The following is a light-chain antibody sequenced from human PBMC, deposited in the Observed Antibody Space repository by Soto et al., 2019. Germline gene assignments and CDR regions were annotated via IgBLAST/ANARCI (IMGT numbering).Light chain of an antibody. J-gene: IGKJ1*01. V-gene: IGKV1-5*01. CDR2: DAS. Sequence: IQMTPSPSTLSASEGDRVAITCRASQSISSWLAWYQQKPGKAPKLLIYDASSLESGVPSRFSGSGSGTEFTLTISSLQPDDFATYYCQQYNSYSQTFGQGTKV. CDR3: QQYNSYSQT. CDR1: QSISSW.